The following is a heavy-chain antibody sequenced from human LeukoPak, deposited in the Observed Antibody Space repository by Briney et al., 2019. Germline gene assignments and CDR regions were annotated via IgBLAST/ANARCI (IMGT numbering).Heavy chain of an antibody. J-gene: IGHJ3*02. V-gene: IGHV2-5*02. CDR2: FYWDDDK. D-gene: IGHD5-12*01. CDR3: AHLTYIVASGGSRFDM. Sequence: ESGPTLVKPSQTLTLTCTFSGFSLSTSGMGVGWIRQPPGKALEWLAVFYWDDDKHYSPTLKSRLSIINDTSRNQVVLTMTNMDPVDTATYYCAHLTYIVASGGSRFDMWGQGTMVSVSS. CDR1: GFSLSTSGMG.